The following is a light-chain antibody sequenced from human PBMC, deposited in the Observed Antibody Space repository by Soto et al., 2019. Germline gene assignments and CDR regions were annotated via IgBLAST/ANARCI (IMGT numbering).Light chain of an antibody. CDR1: HSVSSN. V-gene: IGKV3-15*01. CDR2: GAS. J-gene: IGKJ2*01. CDR3: QPYNNWTSGDT. Sequence: EIVMTQSPATLSVSPWERATLSCRASHSVSSNLAWYQQKPGQAPRLLIYGASTSATGIPARFSGSGSGPEFTLTISNLQSEDFAVYYCQPYNNWTSGDTFGQGTKLEIK.